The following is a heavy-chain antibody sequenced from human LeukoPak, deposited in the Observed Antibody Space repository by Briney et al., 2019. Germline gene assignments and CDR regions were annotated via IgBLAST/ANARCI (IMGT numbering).Heavy chain of an antibody. D-gene: IGHD5-18*01. V-gene: IGHV1-69*13. CDR2: IIPIFGTA. CDR1: GGTFSSYA. Sequence: GASVKVSCKASGGTFSSYAISWVRQAPGQGLEWMGGIIPIFGTANYAQKFQGRVTITADESTSTAYMELSSLRSEDTAVYYCARQGDTAMVKRRPPGGYYYYMDVWGKGTTVTISS. J-gene: IGHJ6*03. CDR3: ARQGDTAMVKRRPPGGYYYYMDV.